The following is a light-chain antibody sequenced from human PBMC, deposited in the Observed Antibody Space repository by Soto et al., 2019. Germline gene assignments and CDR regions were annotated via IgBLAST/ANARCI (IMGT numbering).Light chain of an antibody. CDR3: SSFPIRFTFV. Sequence: QSVLTQPASVSRAPVQSIAISSTGTRSDVGAYKYVSLYTQPPGKAPKLKISEVTNRPPALPDRFSGSKAGKTPPLNTSGLQAEDEADYYFSSFPIRFTFVFGTGTKVTV. CDR1: RSDVGAYKY. CDR2: EVT. J-gene: IGLJ1*01. V-gene: IGLV2-14*01.